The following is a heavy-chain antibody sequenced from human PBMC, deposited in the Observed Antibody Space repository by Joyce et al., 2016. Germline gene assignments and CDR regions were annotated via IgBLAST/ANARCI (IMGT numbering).Heavy chain of an antibody. CDR1: GDSVSGHNSA. CDR3: ARGRPHYYAMDV. CDR2: TYYNSQWVN. J-gene: IGHJ6*02. V-gene: IGHV6-1*01. Sequence: QVQLQQSGPGLVKPSQTLSLTCVISGDSVSGHNSAWNWIRQSPSRGLEWLGRTYYNSQWVNDFAVSVKSRMIISPDTSKNQFSLQLSSVTPEDTGVYYCARGRPHYYAMDVWGQGTTVTVSS.